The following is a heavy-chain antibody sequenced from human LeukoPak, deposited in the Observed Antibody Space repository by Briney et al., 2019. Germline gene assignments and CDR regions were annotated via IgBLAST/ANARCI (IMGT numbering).Heavy chain of an antibody. D-gene: IGHD5-24*01. CDR3: AKEGDGYH. Sequence: GESLRLSCAASGFTFSSYEMNWVRRAPGKGLEWVSYISSSGSTIYYADSVKGRFTISRDNAKNSLYLQMNSLSAEDTALYYCAKEGDGYHWGQGTMVTVSS. V-gene: IGHV3-48*03. J-gene: IGHJ3*01. CDR2: ISSSGSTI. CDR1: GFTFSSYE.